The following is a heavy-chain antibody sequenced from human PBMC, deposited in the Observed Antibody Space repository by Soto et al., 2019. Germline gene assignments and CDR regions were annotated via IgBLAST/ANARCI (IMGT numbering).Heavy chain of an antibody. CDR1: GCSISSYY. V-gene: IGHV4-59*01. D-gene: IGHD4-4*01. J-gene: IGHJ4*02. CDR2: VYYSGIT. CDR3: SKFSNNFDY. Sequence: TLSLNCTVSGCSISSYYSSWIQQPPGKGREWIGYVYYSGITNYNPSLKSRVTISVDTSKNQFSLKLTSVTAADTAVYSCSKFSNNFDYWCQGTLVTVSS.